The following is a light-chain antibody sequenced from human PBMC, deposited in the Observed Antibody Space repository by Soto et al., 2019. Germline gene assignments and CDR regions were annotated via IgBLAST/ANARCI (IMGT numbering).Light chain of an antibody. CDR2: GAS. V-gene: IGKV3-20*01. CDR3: QQYGTSAGT. CDR1: QSVSSSY. J-gene: IGKJ1*01. Sequence: EIVLTQSPGTLSLSPGERATLSCRASQSVSSSYLAWYQQKPGQAPRLLLDGASSRATGIPDRFSGRGSGTDFTLTISRLEPEDFAVYYCQQYGTSAGTFGQGTKVDIK.